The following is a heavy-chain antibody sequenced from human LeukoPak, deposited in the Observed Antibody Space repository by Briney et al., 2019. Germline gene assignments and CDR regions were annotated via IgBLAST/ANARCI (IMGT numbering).Heavy chain of an antibody. CDR2: ISGSGGGT. CDR1: GFTFSNYA. Sequence: GGSLRLSCTASGFTFSNYALGWVRQAPGQGLEWVSLISGSGGGTYFADSVKGRFTISRDNSKNTLYLQMDGLRAEDTAIYYCAPDLRGSAWSLDDWGQGTLVTVSS. D-gene: IGHD6-13*01. CDR3: APDLRGSAWSLDD. J-gene: IGHJ4*02. V-gene: IGHV3-23*01.